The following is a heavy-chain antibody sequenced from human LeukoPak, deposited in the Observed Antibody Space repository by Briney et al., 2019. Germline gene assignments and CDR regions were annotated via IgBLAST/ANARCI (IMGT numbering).Heavy chain of an antibody. J-gene: IGHJ3*02. D-gene: IGHD3-10*01. Sequence: SETLSLTCTVSGGSISSGSYYWSWIRQPPGKGLEWIGYIYYSGSTNYNPSLKSRVTISVDTSKNQFSLKLSSVTAADTAVYYCARRIVLPLYPNAFDIWGQGTMVTVSS. CDR3: ARRIVLPLYPNAFDI. CDR2: IYYSGST. V-gene: IGHV4-61*01. CDR1: GGSISSGSYY.